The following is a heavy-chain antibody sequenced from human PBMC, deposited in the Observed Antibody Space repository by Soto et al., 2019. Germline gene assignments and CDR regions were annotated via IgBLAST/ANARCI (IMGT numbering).Heavy chain of an antibody. Sequence: QVQLVQSGAEVKKPGSSVKVSCKASGGTFSSYAISWVRQAPGQGLEWMGGIIPIFGTANYAQKFQGRVTXTSDESXXTADMELSSLRSEDTAVYYCARDDVDTAMPYGMDVWGQRTTVTVSS. CDR1: GGTFSSYA. CDR3: ARDDVDTAMPYGMDV. D-gene: IGHD5-18*01. CDR2: IIPIFGTA. J-gene: IGHJ6*02. V-gene: IGHV1-69*05.